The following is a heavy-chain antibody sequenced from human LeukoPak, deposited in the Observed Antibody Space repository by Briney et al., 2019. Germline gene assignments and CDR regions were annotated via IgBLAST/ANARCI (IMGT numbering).Heavy chain of an antibody. CDR3: ARDHMTTYRRSYYYYGMDV. Sequence: SQTLSLTCTISGGSISSGGYYWSWIRQHPGKSMEWIGYIYHSGSTYYNPSLKSRVTVSVDTSKNQFSLKLSSVTAADTAVYYCARDHMTTYRRSYYYYGMDVWGQGTTVTVSS. J-gene: IGHJ6*02. CDR2: IYHSGST. D-gene: IGHD4-11*01. V-gene: IGHV4-31*03. CDR1: GGSISSGGYY.